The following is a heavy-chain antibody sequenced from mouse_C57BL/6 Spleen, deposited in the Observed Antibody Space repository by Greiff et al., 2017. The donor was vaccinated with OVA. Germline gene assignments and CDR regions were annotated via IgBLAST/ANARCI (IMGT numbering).Heavy chain of an antibody. V-gene: IGHV1-7*01. CDR3: AREGLLRDYAMDY. Sequence: VQLQQSGADLAKPGASVKLSCKASGYTFTSYWMHWVKQRPGQGLEWIGYINPSSGYTKYNQKFKDKATLTADKSSSTAYMQLSSLTYEDSAVYYCAREGLLRDYAMDYWGQGTSVTVSS. CDR1: GYTFTSYW. J-gene: IGHJ4*01. D-gene: IGHD1-1*01. CDR2: INPSSGYT.